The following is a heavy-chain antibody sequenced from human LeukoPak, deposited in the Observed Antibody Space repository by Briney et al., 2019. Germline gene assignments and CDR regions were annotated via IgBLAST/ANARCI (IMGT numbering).Heavy chain of an antibody. J-gene: IGHJ5*02. CDR1: GGSISSYY. D-gene: IGHD3-22*01. CDR3: ARGLRYYDSSGYRTGYWFDP. Sequence: SETLSLTCTVSGGSISSYYWSWIRQPAGKGLEWIGRIYTSGSTNYNPSLTSRVTMSVDTSKSQFSLKLSSVTAADTAVYYCARGLRYYDSSGYRTGYWFDPWGQGALVTVSS. V-gene: IGHV4-4*07. CDR2: IYTSGST.